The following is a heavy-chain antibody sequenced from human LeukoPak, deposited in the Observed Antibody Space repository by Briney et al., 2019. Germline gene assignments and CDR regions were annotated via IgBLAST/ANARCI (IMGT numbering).Heavy chain of an antibody. Sequence: PSETLSLTCTVSGGSISRIIYYWGWIRQPPGKGLEWIGSIYYTGSTYYTPSLRSRVTISVDTSKNQFSLKLSSVTAADTAVYYCARQHWPRGFDYWGQGTLVTVSS. CDR2: IYYTGST. CDR3: ARQHWPRGFDY. D-gene: IGHD3-10*01. V-gene: IGHV4-39*01. J-gene: IGHJ4*02. CDR1: GGSISRIIYY.